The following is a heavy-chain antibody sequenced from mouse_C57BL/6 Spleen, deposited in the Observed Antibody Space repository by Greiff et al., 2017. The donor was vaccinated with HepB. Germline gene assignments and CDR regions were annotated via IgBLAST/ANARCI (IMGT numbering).Heavy chain of an antibody. V-gene: IGHV2-2*01. CDR2: IWSGGST. D-gene: IGHD2-2*01. CDR3: ARNRDGYDGYFDV. Sequence: VKLMESGPGLVQPSQSLSITCTVSGFSLTSYGVHWVRQSPGKGLEWLGVIWSGGSTDYNAAFISRLSISKDNSKSQVFFKMNSLQADDTAIYYCARNRDGYDGYFDVWGTGTTVTVSS. J-gene: IGHJ1*03. CDR1: GFSLTSYG.